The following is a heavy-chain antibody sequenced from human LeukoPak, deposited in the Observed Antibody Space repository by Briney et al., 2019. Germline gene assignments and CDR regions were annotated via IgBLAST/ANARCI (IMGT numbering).Heavy chain of an antibody. CDR2: INPNSGGT. V-gene: IGHV1-2*02. D-gene: IGHD2-15*01. CDR1: GYTLTGYY. J-gene: IGHJ3*02. Sequence: ASVKVSCKASGYTLTGYYMHWVRQAPGQGLEWMGWINPNSGGTNYAQKFQGRVTMTRDTSISTAYMELSRLITDDTAVYYCARGSASLVVVAATTRTNAFDIWGQGTMVTVSS. CDR3: ARGSASLVVVAATTRTNAFDI.